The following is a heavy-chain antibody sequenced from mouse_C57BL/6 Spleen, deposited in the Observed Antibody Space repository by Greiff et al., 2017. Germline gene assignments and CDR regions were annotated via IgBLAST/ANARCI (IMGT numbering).Heavy chain of an antibody. CDR1: GYTFTSYW. D-gene: IGHD1-1*01. Sequence: VQLQQPGAELVRPGTSVKLSCKASGYTFTSYWMHWVKQRPGQGLEWIGVIDPPDSYTNYNQKFKGKATLTVDTSSSTAYMQLSSLTSEDSAVYYCARAHYYGSSYSDFDVWGTGTTVTVSS. V-gene: IGHV1-59*01. J-gene: IGHJ1*03. CDR2: IDPPDSYT. CDR3: ARAHYYGSSYSDFDV.